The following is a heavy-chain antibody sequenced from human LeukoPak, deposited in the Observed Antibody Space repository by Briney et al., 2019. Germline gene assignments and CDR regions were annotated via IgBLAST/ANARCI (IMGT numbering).Heavy chain of an antibody. Sequence: SETLSLTCTVSGGSISRYYWSWIRQPAGEGLEGIGRLDTSGKTKYNPSLKSRVTISVVTYKTQFPLKLTSVTAADTAVYYCATSSWLRDANFDSWGQGTLVTVSS. CDR3: ATSSWLRDANFDS. V-gene: IGHV4-4*07. CDR1: GGSISRYY. D-gene: IGHD6-13*01. CDR2: LDTSGKT. J-gene: IGHJ4*02.